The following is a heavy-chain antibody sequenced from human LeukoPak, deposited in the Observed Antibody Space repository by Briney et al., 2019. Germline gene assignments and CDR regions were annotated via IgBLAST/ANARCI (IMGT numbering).Heavy chain of an antibody. CDR3: ARLGDFWSGYGLDY. J-gene: IGHJ4*02. Sequence: SETLSLTCAVYGGSFSGYYWSWIRQPPGKGLEWIGEINHSGSTNYNPSLKSRVTISVDTSKNQFSLKLSPVTAADTAVYYCARLGDFWSGYGLDYWGQGTLVTVSS. D-gene: IGHD3-3*01. CDR1: GGSFSGYY. V-gene: IGHV4-34*01. CDR2: INHSGST.